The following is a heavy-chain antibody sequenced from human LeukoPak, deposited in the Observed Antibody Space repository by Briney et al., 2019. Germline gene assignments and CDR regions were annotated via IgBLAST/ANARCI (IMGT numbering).Heavy chain of an antibody. CDR2: INPNSGGT. CDR1: GYTFTGYY. V-gene: IGHV1-2*04. J-gene: IGHJ6*02. Sequence: ASVKVSCKASGYTFTGYYMHWVRQAPGQGLEWMGWINPNSGGTNYAQKFQGWVTMTRDTSISTAYMELSRLRSDDTAVYYCARDPPYCSGGSCYSYGMDVWGQGTTVTVSS. D-gene: IGHD2-15*01. CDR3: ARDPPYCSGGSCYSYGMDV.